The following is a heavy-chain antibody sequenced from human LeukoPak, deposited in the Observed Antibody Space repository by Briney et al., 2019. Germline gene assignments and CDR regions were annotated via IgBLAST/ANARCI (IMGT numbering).Heavy chain of an antibody. CDR2: ISGSGDNT. CDR1: GFTFSSYA. V-gene: IGHV3-23*01. D-gene: IGHD1-1*01. J-gene: IGHJ4*02. Sequence: GGSLRLSCAASGFTFSSYAMSWVRQAPGKGLGWVSGISGSGDNTYYADSVRGRFPISRDNSKNTLFLQMNSLRAEDTAVYYCAKGGATTTRYEYFDYWGQGILVTVSS. CDR3: AKGGATTTRYEYFDY.